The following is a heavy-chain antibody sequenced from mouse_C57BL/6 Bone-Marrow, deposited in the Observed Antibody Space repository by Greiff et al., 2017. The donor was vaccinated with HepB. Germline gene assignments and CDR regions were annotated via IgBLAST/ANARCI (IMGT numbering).Heavy chain of an antibody. D-gene: IGHD2-3*01. Sequence: VQLQQSGAELVRPGASVKLSCTASGFNIKDDYMHWVKQGPEQGLEWIGWIDPENGDTEYASKFQGKATITAHTSSNTAYLQLSSLTSEDTAVYYCTYYDGFSFDHWGQGTTPTVSS. CDR2: IDPENGDT. V-gene: IGHV14-4*01. CDR3: TYYDGFSFDH. J-gene: IGHJ2*01. CDR1: GFNIKDDY.